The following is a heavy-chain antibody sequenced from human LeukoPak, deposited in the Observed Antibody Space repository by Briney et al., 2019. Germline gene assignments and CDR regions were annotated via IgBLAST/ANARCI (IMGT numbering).Heavy chain of an antibody. CDR2: ISSDGSST. J-gene: IGHJ4*02. Sequence: GGSLRLSCAASGFTFRNHWMHWVRQTPGKGLVWVSRISSDGSSTTYADSVKGRFTISRDNAKNTLYLQMNKLRAEDTAMYYCARDQRVTGRPDIDYWGQGTLVIVSS. V-gene: IGHV3-74*03. D-gene: IGHD4-11*01. CDR1: GFTFRNHW. CDR3: ARDQRVTGRPDIDY.